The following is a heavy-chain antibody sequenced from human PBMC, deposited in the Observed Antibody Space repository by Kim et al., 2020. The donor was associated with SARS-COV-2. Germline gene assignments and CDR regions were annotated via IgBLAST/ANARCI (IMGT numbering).Heavy chain of an antibody. CDR3: ARGRRLGYSYGYKLSKYQFDY. V-gene: IGHV4-34*01. D-gene: IGHD5-18*01. Sequence: SETLSLTCAVYGGSFSGYYWSWIRQPPGKGLEWIGEINHSGSTNYNPSLKSRVTISVDTSKNQFSLKLSSVTAADTAVYYCARGRRLGYSYGYKLSKYQFDYWGQGTLVTVSS. J-gene: IGHJ4*02. CDR2: INHSGST. CDR1: GGSFSGYY.